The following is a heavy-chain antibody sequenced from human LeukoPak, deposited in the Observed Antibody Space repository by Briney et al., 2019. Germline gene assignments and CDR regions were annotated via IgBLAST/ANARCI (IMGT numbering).Heavy chain of an antibody. CDR3: ARDLPTGTYRAYFDN. J-gene: IGHJ4*02. Sequence: PGGSLRLSCAGSGFFFSNYEMYWGRQAPGEGVEWGSYISSAGGDIYYADSVKGRFTISRDNAEKSLYLQMDSLRAEDTAVYYCARDLPTGTYRAYFDNWGQGTLVTVSS. CDR1: GFFFSNYE. CDR2: ISSAGGDI. D-gene: IGHD1-26*01. V-gene: IGHV3-48*03.